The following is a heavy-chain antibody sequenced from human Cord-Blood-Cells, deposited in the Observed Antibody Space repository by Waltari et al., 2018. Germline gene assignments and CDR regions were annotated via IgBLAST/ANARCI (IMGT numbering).Heavy chain of an antibody. CDR1: CNPFKGSH. CDR2: INPNRGGT. CDR3: AREGGSGSYNWFDP. D-gene: IGHD1-26*01. V-gene: IGHV1-2*02. J-gene: IGHJ5*02. Sequence: QVQLVQCGRGVQEPVSIAQVHCTAVCNPFKGSHMQRRRTPPGQGLEWMGWINPNRGGTNYAQKFQGRVTITMDTSISTAYMELSRLRSDDTAVYYCAREGGSGSYNWFDPWGQGTLVTVSS.